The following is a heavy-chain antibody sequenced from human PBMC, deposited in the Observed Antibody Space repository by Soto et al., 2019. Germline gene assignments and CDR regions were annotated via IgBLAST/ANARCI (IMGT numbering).Heavy chain of an antibody. V-gene: IGHV1-18*01. J-gene: IGHJ5*02. D-gene: IGHD6-25*01. CDR1: GYSFTSYG. CDR2: INGYNDNT. Sequence: QVQLVQSGAELKKPGASVKVSCKASGYSFTSYGISWVRQAPGQGLEWMGWINGYNDNTNYAQKLQGRVTMTTDTSXXTADMELRSLRSDDTAVYYGARDTGYGSAAWQFDPWGQGTLVTVSS. CDR3: ARDTGYGSAAWQFDP.